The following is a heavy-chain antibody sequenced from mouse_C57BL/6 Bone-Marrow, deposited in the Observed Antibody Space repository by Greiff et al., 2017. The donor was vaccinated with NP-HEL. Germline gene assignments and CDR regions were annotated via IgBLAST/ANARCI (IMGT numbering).Heavy chain of an antibody. CDR2: IYPGSGST. Sequence: QVQLQQPGAELVKPGASVKMSCKASGYTFTSYWITWVKQRPGQGLEWIGDIYPGSGSTNYNEKFKSKATLTVDTSSSTAYMQLSSLTSEDSAVYYCARSDGSSLYFFDYWGQGTTLTVSS. CDR3: ARSDGSSLYFFDY. CDR1: GYTFTSYW. V-gene: IGHV1-55*01. J-gene: IGHJ2*01. D-gene: IGHD1-1*01.